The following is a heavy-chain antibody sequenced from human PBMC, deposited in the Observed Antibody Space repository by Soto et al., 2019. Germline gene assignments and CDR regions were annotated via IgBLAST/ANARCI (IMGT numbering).Heavy chain of an antibody. J-gene: IGHJ4*02. CDR3: ARAKGRQIVVAPFDY. CDR2: ISYDGSNK. Sequence: QVQLVESGGGVVQPGRSLRLSCAASGFTFSSYAMHWVRQAPGKGLEWVAGISYDGSNKYYADSVKGRFTISRDNSKNTLYLQMNSLRAEDKAVYYCARAKGRQIVVAPFDYWGQGTLVTVSS. CDR1: GFTFSSYA. D-gene: IGHD3-22*01. V-gene: IGHV3-30-3*01.